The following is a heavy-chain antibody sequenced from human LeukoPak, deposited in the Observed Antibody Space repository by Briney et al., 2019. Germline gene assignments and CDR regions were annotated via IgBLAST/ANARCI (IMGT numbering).Heavy chain of an antibody. CDR2: MNPNSGNT. CDR1: GYTFTSYD. D-gene: IGHD6-6*01. J-gene: IGHJ4*02. V-gene: IGHV1-8*01. Sequence: ASVTVSCKASGYTFTSYDINWVGQATGQGLEWMGWMNPNSGNTGYAQKFQGRVTMTRNTSISTAYMELSSLRSEDTAVYYCARGVIAARPRRRRSGFDYWGQGTLVTVSS. CDR3: ARGVIAARPRRRRSGFDY.